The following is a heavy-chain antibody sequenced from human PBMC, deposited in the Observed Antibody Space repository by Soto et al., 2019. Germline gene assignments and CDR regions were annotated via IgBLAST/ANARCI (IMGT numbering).Heavy chain of an antibody. D-gene: IGHD3-16*01. Sequence: EVQVVESGGGLVQPGGSLRLSCAASGLTFSSYCMHWARQAPGEGLVWVARVNPDGSTTNYADSVKGRFTVSRDNAKNTVYLQVNSLTAGDTDTYSCARGGLYAYYQDNWGQGHLVTVSA. CDR3: ARGGLYAYYQDN. CDR2: VNPDGSTT. J-gene: IGHJ4*02. V-gene: IGHV3-74*01. CDR1: GLTFSSYC.